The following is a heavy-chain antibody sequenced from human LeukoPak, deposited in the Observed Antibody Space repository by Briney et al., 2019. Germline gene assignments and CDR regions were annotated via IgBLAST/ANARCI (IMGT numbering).Heavy chain of an antibody. Sequence: GGSLRLSCAASGFTFSNAWMSWVRQAPGKGLEWVGRIKSKTDGGTTDYAAPVKGRFTISRDDSKNTLYLQMNSLKTEDTAVYYCTTDPRDYITPLDYWGQGTLVTVSS. CDR2: IKSKTDGGTT. CDR3: TTDPRDYITPLDY. V-gene: IGHV3-15*01. J-gene: IGHJ4*02. CDR1: GFTFSNAW. D-gene: IGHD3-10*01.